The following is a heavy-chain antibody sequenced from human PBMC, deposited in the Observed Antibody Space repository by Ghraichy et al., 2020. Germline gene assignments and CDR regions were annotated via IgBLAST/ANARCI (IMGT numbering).Heavy chain of an antibody. J-gene: IGHJ4*02. V-gene: IGHV1-2*06. CDR2: INPLTGVA. CDR3: TRYAYSYDS. D-gene: IGHD3-16*01. Sequence: ASVKLSCTAAGYTFSIPFIHLLLQSPVQVPEWMGRINPLTGVAYYAQNFQGRVTMTRDTSISTAYMDLRRLTSDDTAVYYCTRYAYSYDSWGQGTLVTVSS. CDR1: GYTFSIPF.